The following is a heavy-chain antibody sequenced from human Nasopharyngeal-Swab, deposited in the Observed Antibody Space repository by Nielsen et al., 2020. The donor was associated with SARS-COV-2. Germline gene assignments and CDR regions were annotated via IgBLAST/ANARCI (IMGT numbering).Heavy chain of an antibody. D-gene: IGHD3-16*01. CDR2: IYYSGST. V-gene: IGHV4-59*01. J-gene: IGHJ4*02. CDR3: ARDGGPAYYFDY. Sequence: CIRQPPGKGLAWIGYIYYSGSTNYNPSLKSRVTISVDTSKNQFSLKLSSVTAADTAVYYCARDGGPAYYFDYWGQGTLVTVSS.